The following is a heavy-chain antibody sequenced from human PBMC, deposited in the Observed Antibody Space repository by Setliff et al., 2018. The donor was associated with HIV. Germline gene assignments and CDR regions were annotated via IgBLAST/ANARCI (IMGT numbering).Heavy chain of an antibody. CDR2: IYTSGST. CDR1: GGSISSYY. V-gene: IGHV4-4*07. D-gene: IGHD6-19*01. CDR3: ARLRPSVADRSYFDH. Sequence: RTSETLSLTCTVSGGSISSYYWSWIRQPAGKGLEWIGRIYTSGSTNYNPSLKSRVTISVDTSKNQFSLKLSSVTAADTAVYYCARLRPSVADRSYFDHWGQGTLVTVSS. J-gene: IGHJ4*02.